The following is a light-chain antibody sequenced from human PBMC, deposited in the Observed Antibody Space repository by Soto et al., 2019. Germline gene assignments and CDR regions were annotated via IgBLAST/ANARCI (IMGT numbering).Light chain of an antibody. CDR3: QQYGSSRPVT. CDR2: GAS. Sequence: EIVLTQSPGTLSLSPGERATLSCRASQSVSSSYLAWYQQKPGQAPRLLIYGASGRATGIPDRFSGSGSGTDFTLTISRLEPADFAVYYCQQYGSSRPVTFGQGTRLEIK. J-gene: IGKJ5*01. CDR1: QSVSSSY. V-gene: IGKV3-20*01.